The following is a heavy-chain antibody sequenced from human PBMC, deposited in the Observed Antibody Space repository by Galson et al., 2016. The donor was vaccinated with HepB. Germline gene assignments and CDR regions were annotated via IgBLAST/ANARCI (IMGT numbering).Heavy chain of an antibody. J-gene: IGHJ2*01. D-gene: IGHD6-25*01. CDR2: INTNTGNP. CDR1: GYSFTTYT. CDR3: ARDPSVRLLRHFDL. V-gene: IGHV7-4-1*02. Sequence: SVKVSCKASGYSFTTYTMNWVRKAPGQGLEWMGWINTNTGNPTYAQGFTGRFVFSLDTSVSTAYLQISSLKAEDTAVYYCARDPSVRLLRHFDLWGRGTLVTVSS.